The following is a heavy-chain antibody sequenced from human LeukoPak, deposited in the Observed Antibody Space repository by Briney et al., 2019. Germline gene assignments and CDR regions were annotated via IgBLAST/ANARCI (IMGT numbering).Heavy chain of an antibody. CDR3: AGNVDIVATIYWYFDL. V-gene: IGHV4-39*01. Sequence: SETLSLTCTASGVSISSSSYNWGRLRQPPGKGLEWIVSIYYSGSTYYNPSLKSRVTISVDTSKNQFCLKLSSVTASDTAVYYCAGNVDIVATIYWYFDLWGRGTLVTVSS. J-gene: IGHJ2*01. CDR2: IYYSGST. D-gene: IGHD5-12*01. CDR1: GVSISSSSYN.